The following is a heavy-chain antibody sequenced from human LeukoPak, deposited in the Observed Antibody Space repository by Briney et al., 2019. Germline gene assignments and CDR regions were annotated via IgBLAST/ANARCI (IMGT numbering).Heavy chain of an antibody. CDR1: GGSITGSSYY. CDR3: TRGSYDVLTGRSTLGEY. V-gene: IGHV4-39*02. Sequence: SETLSLTCTISGGSITGSSYYWGWIRQSPGKGLEWIGNIYYSGSTYYNSSLKSRVTISIDTSKNHFSLRLTSVTAPDTAVYFCTRGSYDVLTGRSTLGEYWGQGTLVAVSS. J-gene: IGHJ4*02. D-gene: IGHD3-9*01. CDR2: IYYSGST.